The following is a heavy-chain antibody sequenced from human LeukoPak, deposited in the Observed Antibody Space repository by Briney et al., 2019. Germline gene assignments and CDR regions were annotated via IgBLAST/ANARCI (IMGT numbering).Heavy chain of an antibody. CDR1: GGSIGSYY. J-gene: IGHJ4*02. D-gene: IGHD2-2*01. CDR3: ARGRGYCSNTSCYLFDY. Sequence: PSETLSLTCTVSGGSIGSYYWGWIRQPPGKGLEWIGYTYYSGTTNYNPSLKSRVTMSVDPSKNQFSLRLSSVTAAGTAVYYCARGRGYCSNTSCYLFDYWGQGTLVTVSS. CDR2: TYYSGTT. V-gene: IGHV4-59*01.